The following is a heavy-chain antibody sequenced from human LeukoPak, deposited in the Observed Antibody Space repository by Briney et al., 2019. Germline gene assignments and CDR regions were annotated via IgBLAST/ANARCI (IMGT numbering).Heavy chain of an antibody. J-gene: IGHJ1*01. CDR1: GFTFSSYE. CDR2: ISSSGSTI. CDR3: AVSIYCSGCSCRELYFQH. Sequence: GGSLRLSCAASGFTFSSYEMNWVRQAPGKGLEWVSYISSSGSTIYYADSVNGRFTIYRDNAKNSLYLQMNSLRAEDTAVYYCAVSIYCSGCSCRELYFQHWGQGTLVTVSS. V-gene: IGHV3-48*03. D-gene: IGHD2-15*01.